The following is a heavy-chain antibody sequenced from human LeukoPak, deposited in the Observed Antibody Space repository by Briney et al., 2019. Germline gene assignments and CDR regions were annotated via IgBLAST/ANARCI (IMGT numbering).Heavy chain of an antibody. CDR1: GFTFDDYA. D-gene: IGHD5-24*01. J-gene: IGHJ4*02. CDR2: ISWNSGSI. V-gene: IGHV3-9*01. Sequence: GRSLRLSCAASGFTFDDYAMHWVRHAPGKGLEWLSGISWNSGSIVYADSVKGRFTISRDNAKNSLYLQMNSLRAEDTALYYCAKAGGGYNYGYSDYWGQGTLVTVSS. CDR3: AKAGGGYNYGYSDY.